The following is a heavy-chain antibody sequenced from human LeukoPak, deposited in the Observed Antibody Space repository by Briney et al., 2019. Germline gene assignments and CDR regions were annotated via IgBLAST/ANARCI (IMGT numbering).Heavy chain of an antibody. CDR3: ARDLKLDGSSGYYAFDI. CDR2: INHSGST. V-gene: IGHV4-34*01. CDR1: GGSFSGYY. J-gene: IGHJ3*02. D-gene: IGHD3-22*01. Sequence: SETPSLTCAVYGGSFSGYYWSWIRQPPGKGLEWIGEINHSGSTNYNPSLKSRVTISVDTSKNQFSLKLSSVTAADTAVYYCARDLKLDGSSGYYAFDIWGQGTMVTVSS.